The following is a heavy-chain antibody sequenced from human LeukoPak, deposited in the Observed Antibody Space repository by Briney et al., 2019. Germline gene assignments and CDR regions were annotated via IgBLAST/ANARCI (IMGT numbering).Heavy chain of an antibody. V-gene: IGHV4-59*08. J-gene: IGHJ4*02. CDR1: GGSISSYY. CDR3: ARHSRVWYDCDY. D-gene: IGHD6-13*01. Sequence: PSETLSLTCTVSGGSISSYYWSWIRQPPGKGLEWIGYIYYSGSTNYNPSLESRVTPSVDTSKNQFSLKLRSVTAADTTVYYCARHSRVWYDCDYWGQGTLVTVSS. CDR2: IYYSGST.